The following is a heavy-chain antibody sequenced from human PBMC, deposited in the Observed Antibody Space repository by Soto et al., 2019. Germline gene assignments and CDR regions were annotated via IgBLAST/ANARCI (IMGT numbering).Heavy chain of an antibody. J-gene: IGHJ6*02. CDR2: INPSGGST. CDR3: ARFSWVNYYYYGMDV. Sequence: ASVKVSCKASGYTFTSYYMHWVRQAPGQGLEWMGIINPSGGSTSYAQKFQGRVTMTRDTSTSTVYMELSSLRSEDTAVYYCARFSWVNYYYYGMDVWGQGTTVTAP. D-gene: IGHD1-26*01. CDR1: GYTFTSYY. V-gene: IGHV1-46*01.